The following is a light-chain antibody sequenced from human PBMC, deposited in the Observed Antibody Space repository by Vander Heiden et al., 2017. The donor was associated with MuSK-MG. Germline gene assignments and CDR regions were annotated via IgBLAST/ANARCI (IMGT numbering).Light chain of an antibody. V-gene: IGKV3-20*01. Sequence: EIVLTQSPGTLSLSPGERATLSCRASQSVGISYLAWYQQKPGQAPRLLIYGASTRANGIPDRFSGSGSGTDFSLTISRLEPEDFAVYYLQQDSSSLTFGGGTKVEI. CDR1: QSVGISY. CDR3: QQDSSSLT. J-gene: IGKJ4*01. CDR2: GAS.